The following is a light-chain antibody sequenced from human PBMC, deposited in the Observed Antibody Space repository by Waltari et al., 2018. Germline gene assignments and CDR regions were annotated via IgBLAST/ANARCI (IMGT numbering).Light chain of an antibody. CDR3: QQFDDLPYT. CDR2: EAS. V-gene: IGKV1-33*01. CDR1: QDISNY. J-gene: IGKJ3*01. Sequence: DIQMTQSPSSLSASVGDRVTITCQASQDISNYLNWYQQKPGKAPELLIYEASNFEKGVPSRFSGSGSGTDFSFTISSLQPEDIATYHCQQFDDLPYTFGPGTKVDI.